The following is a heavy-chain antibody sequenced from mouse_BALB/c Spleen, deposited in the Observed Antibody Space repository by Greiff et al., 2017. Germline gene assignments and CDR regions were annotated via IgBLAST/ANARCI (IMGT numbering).Heavy chain of an antibody. Sequence: QVQLQQPGAELVKPGASVKLSCKASGYTFTSYYMYWVKQRPGQGLEWIGGINPSNGGTNFNEKFKSKATLTVDKSSSTAYMQLSSLTSEDSAVYYCTRSGNWVFQSWFAYWGQGTLVTVSA. D-gene: IGHD4-1*01. J-gene: IGHJ3*01. V-gene: IGHV1S81*02. CDR3: TRSGNWVFQSWFAY. CDR1: GYTFTSYY. CDR2: INPSNGGT.